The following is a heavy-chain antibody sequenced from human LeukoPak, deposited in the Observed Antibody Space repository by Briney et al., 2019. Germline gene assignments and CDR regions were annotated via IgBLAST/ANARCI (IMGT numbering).Heavy chain of an antibody. Sequence: GGSLRLSCAASGFTFSACDIHWVRQASGKGLEWVGRITTKANSYATAYAASLKGRFTISRDDSKNTAYLQMNSLRTEDTALYYCTTYKSGHYWGQGTLVTASS. CDR1: GFTFSACD. CDR2: ITTKANSYAT. CDR3: TTYKSGHY. V-gene: IGHV3-73*01. J-gene: IGHJ4*02. D-gene: IGHD6-25*01.